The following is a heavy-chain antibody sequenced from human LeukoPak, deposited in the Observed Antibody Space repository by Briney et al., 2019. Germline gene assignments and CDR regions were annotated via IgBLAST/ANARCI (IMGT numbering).Heavy chain of an antibody. CDR2: ISSNGGST. Sequence: GGSLRLSCSASGFTFSSYAMHWVRRAPGKGLEYVSAISSNGGSTYYADSVKGRFTISRDNSKNTLYLQMSSLRAGDTAVYYCVKDHMTTVTFFDYWGQGTLVTVSS. V-gene: IGHV3-64D*06. D-gene: IGHD4-17*01. CDR1: GFTFSSYA. J-gene: IGHJ4*02. CDR3: VKDHMTTVTFFDY.